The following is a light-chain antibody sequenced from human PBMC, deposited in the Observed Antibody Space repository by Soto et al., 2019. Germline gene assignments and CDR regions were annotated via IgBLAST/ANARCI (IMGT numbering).Light chain of an antibody. J-gene: IGKJ1*01. CDR3: QQYNTWPGWT. CDR1: QSINSN. Sequence: EVVMTQSPAALSVSPGERATLSCRASQSINSNLAWYQQKPGQAPRLLVYGASTMATGIPARFSGTGSGTEFTLTISSLQSEDFAVYYCQQYNTWPGWTFGQGTNVDIK. V-gene: IGKV3-15*01. CDR2: GAS.